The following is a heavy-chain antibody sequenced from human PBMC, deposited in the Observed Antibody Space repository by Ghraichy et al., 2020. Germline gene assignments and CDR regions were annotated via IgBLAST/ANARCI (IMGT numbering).Heavy chain of an antibody. Sequence: SGPTLVKPTQTLTLTCTFSGFSLTTTGVGVGWIRQPPGKALEWLALIYWDDDKRYSPSLKNRLTITKDTSKNQVVLTLANMDPVDTATYFCAHNLVPYYYDDIGFNPYLRGFQQWGQGALVTVSS. CDR1: GFSLTTTGVG. CDR2: IYWDDDK. V-gene: IGHV2-5*02. CDR3: AHNLVPYYYDDIGFNPYLRGFQQ. D-gene: IGHD3-22*01. J-gene: IGHJ1*01.